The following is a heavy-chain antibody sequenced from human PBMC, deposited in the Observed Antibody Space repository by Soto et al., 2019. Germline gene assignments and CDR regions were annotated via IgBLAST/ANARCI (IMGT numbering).Heavy chain of an antibody. D-gene: IGHD3-3*01. CDR1: GFSFTNYA. CDR3: AKDIYYDFWSGVGFAFDI. V-gene: IGHV3-23*01. J-gene: IGHJ3*02. CDR2: ISGSGGST. Sequence: GGSLRLSCAASGFSFTNYAMSWVRQAPGKGLECVSAISGSGGSTYYADSVKGRFTISRDISKNTLFLQMNSLRAEDAAVYYCAKDIYYDFWSGVGFAFDIWGQGTMVTVSS.